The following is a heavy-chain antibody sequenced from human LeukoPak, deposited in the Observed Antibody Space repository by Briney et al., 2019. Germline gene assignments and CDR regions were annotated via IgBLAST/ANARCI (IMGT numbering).Heavy chain of an antibody. CDR3: TRDRGSSWPGDWYFDL. CDR1: GFTFGDYA. J-gene: IGHJ2*01. V-gene: IGHV3-49*04. D-gene: IGHD6-13*01. Sequence: GGSLRLSCTASGFTFGDYAMSWVRQAPGKGLEWVGFIRSKAYGGTTEYAASVKGRFTISRDDSKSIAYLQMNSLKTEDTAVYYCTRDRGSSWPGDWYFDLWGRGTLVTVSS. CDR2: IRSKAYGGTT.